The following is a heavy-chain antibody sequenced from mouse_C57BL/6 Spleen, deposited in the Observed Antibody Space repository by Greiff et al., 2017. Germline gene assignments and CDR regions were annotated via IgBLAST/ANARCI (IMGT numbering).Heavy chain of an antibody. CDR1: GYSFTGYY. Sequence: EVQLQESGPELVKPGASVKISCKASGYSFTGYYMNWVKQSPEKSLEWIGEINPSTGGTTYNQKFKAKATLTVDKSSSTAYMQLKSLTSEDSAVYYCARDAPGRAMDYWGQGTSVTVSS. CDR2: INPSTGGT. J-gene: IGHJ4*01. V-gene: IGHV1-42*01. CDR3: ARDAPGRAMDY. D-gene: IGHD4-1*01.